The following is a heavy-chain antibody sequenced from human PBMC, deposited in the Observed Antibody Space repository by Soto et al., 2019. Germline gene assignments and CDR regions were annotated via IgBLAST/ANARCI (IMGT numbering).Heavy chain of an antibody. CDR2: MNPKSGYT. D-gene: IGHD4-17*01. CDR1: GYTFTRYD. J-gene: IGHJ4*01. Sequence: QVQLVQSGAEVKKPGASVKVSCKTSGYTFTRYDINWVRQATGQGLEWMGWMNPKSGYTGSAQRFQGRITMTSDTSISTAYMELSSLRSEDTAMYYCARTDGDLDYWGQGTLVTVSS. V-gene: IGHV1-8*01. CDR3: ARTDGDLDY.